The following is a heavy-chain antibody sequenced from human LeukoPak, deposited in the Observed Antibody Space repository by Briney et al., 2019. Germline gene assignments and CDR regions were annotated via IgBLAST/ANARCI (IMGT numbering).Heavy chain of an antibody. CDR3: VKVRIVGLAYFDY. Sequence: PGGSLRLSCSASGFIFSDYAMHWVRQAPGKGLGYVSAISTNGDYTYYADSVKARFTVSRDNPKNTLYLQMSSLRAEDTAVYYCVKVRIVGLAYFDYWGQGALVTVSS. D-gene: IGHD1-26*01. V-gene: IGHV3-64D*06. CDR1: GFIFSDYA. CDR2: ISTNGDYT. J-gene: IGHJ4*02.